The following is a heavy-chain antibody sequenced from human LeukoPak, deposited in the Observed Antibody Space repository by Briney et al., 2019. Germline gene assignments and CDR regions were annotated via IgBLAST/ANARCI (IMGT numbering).Heavy chain of an antibody. J-gene: IGHJ4*02. V-gene: IGHV3-23*01. D-gene: IGHD6-19*01. CDR1: GFTFSSYA. CDR2: ISGSGGST. CDR3: AKRSAVAGPFDY. Sequence: GGSLRLSCAAAGFTFSSYAMSCVRQAPGQGLEWVSAISGSGGSTYYADSVKGRFTISRDNSKNTLYLQMHCLRAEDTAVYYCAKRSAVAGPFDYWGQGTLVTVSS.